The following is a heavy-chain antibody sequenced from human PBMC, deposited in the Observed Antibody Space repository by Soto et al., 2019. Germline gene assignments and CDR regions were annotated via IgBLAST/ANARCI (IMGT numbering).Heavy chain of an antibody. D-gene: IGHD6-13*01. V-gene: IGHV1-69*08. CDR3: ARDRRAAAGDYYYGMDV. J-gene: IGHJ6*02. Sequence: QVQLVQSGAEVKKPGSSVKVSCKASGGTFSSYTISWVRQAPGQGLEWMGRIIPILGIANYAQKFQGRVTIAAAKSTSTPHMELSSLGSEDTAVYYCARDRRAAAGDYYYGMDVWGQGTTVTVSS. CDR2: IIPILGIA. CDR1: GGTFSSYT.